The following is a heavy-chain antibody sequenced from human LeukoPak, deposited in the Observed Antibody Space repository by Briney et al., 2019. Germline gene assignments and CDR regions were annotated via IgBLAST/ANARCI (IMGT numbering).Heavy chain of an antibody. Sequence: PGGSLRLSCAASGFTFSSYAMSWVRQAPGEGLEWVSAISGSGGSTYYADSVKGRFTISRDNSKNTLYLQMNSLRAEDTAVYYCAKDREVVTPSYYYMDVWGKGTTVTVSS. V-gene: IGHV3-23*01. J-gene: IGHJ6*03. CDR3: AKDREVVTPSYYYMDV. D-gene: IGHD4-23*01. CDR1: GFTFSSYA. CDR2: ISGSGGST.